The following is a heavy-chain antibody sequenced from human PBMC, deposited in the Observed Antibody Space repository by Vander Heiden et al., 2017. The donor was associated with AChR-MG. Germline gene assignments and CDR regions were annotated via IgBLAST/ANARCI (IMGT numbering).Heavy chain of an antibody. CDR2: ISGSGGST. CDR3: AKDGARMYGMDV. D-gene: IGHD6-6*01. V-gene: IGHV3-23*01. CDR1: GFTFSSYA. Sequence: EVQLLESGGGLVQPGGSLRLSCAASGFTFSSYAMSWVRQAPGKGLEWVSAISGSGGSTYYADAVKGRFTISRDNSKNTLYLQMKSMRAEDTAVYYFAKDGARMYGMDVWGQGTTVTVSS. J-gene: IGHJ6*02.